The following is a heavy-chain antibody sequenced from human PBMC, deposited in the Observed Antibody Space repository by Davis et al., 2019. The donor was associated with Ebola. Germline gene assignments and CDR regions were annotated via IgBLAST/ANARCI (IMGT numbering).Heavy chain of an antibody. Sequence: ASVKVSCKSSGYTFTSYGLVWVRQAPGLGLEWMGWFSGFNTKTNFAQKFQGRVTVSKDTSTNPDYMDMRSLTSDDTAIYYCARAPNYDVLTGTSSYYFDYWGQGTLVTVSS. CDR3: ARAPNYDVLTGTSSYYFDY. D-gene: IGHD3-9*01. J-gene: IGHJ4*02. V-gene: IGHV1-18*04. CDR2: FSGFNTKT. CDR1: GYTFTSYG.